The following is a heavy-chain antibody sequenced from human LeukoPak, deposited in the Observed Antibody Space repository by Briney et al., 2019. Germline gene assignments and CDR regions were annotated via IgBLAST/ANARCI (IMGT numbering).Heavy chain of an antibody. Sequence: GGSLRLSCAASGFTFTSNWMTWVRQAPGKGLEWVANIKPDDSEIYYVGSVKGRFTISRDNAKNSVYLQMNSLRAEDTAIYYCARGRAIDIWGRGTMVIVSS. J-gene: IGHJ3*02. CDR1: GFTFTSNW. CDR3: ARGRAIDI. V-gene: IGHV3-7*04. CDR2: IKPDDSEI.